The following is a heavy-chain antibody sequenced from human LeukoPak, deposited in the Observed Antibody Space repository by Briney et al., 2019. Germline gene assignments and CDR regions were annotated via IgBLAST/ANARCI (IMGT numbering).Heavy chain of an antibody. CDR3: AGEECYYYMDV. V-gene: IGHV3-21*01. Sequence: GGSLRLSCAASGLTFSNYAMNWVRQTPGKGLKWVSGISGSGGDTYYADSVKGRFTISRDNAKNSLYLQMNSLRAEDTAVYYCAGEECYYYMDVWGKGTTVTVSS. CDR2: ISGSGGDT. J-gene: IGHJ6*03. D-gene: IGHD3-10*01. CDR1: GLTFSNYA.